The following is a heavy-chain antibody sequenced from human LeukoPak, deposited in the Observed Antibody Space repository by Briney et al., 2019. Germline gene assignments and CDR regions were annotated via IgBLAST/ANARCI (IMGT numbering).Heavy chain of an antibody. D-gene: IGHD3-3*01. V-gene: IGHV3-21*01. J-gene: IGHJ4*02. CDR1: GFTFSSYS. CDR2: ISSSSSYI. Sequence: PGGSLRLSCAASGFTFSSYSMNWVRQAPGKGLEWVSSISSSSSYIYYADSVKGRFTISRDNAKNSLYLQMNSLRAEDTAVYYCASSGFWSGYYRDYWGQGTLVTVSS. CDR3: ASSGFWSGYYRDY.